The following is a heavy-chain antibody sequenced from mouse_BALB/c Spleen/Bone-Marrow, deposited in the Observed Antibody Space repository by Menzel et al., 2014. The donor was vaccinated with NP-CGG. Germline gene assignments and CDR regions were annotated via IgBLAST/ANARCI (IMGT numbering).Heavy chain of an antibody. Sequence: EVMLVESGAELVKPGASVKLSCTASGFNVKDTYIHWVKQRPEQGLSWIGRIDPANGNTKYDPKFQGKATITADTSSNTAYLQLSSLTSEDTAVYYCASYVYGYYFDYWGQGTTLTVSS. V-gene: IGHV14-3*02. CDR2: IDPANGNT. D-gene: IGHD2-2*01. CDR3: ASYVYGYYFDY. J-gene: IGHJ2*01. CDR1: GFNVKDTY.